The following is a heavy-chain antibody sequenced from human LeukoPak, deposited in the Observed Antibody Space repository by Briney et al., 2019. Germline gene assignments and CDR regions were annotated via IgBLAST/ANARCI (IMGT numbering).Heavy chain of an antibody. V-gene: IGHV3-23*01. CDR2: ISGSGDST. Sequence: GGSLRLSCAASGFTFSSYAMSWVRQAPGKGLEWVSAISGSGDSTYSTDSVKGRFTISRDNSKNTLYLQMNSLRAEDTAVYYCAKSLLVRAPFDYWGQGTLVTVSS. CDR1: GFTFSSYA. CDR3: AKSLLVRAPFDY. D-gene: IGHD2-15*01. J-gene: IGHJ4*02.